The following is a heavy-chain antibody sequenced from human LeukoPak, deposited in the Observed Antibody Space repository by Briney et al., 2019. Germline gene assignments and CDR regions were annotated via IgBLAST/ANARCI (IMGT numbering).Heavy chain of an antibody. V-gene: IGHV4-59*01. D-gene: IGHD1-26*01. CDR3: ARGSSGSYYWFDP. Sequence: SETLSLTCTVSGGSISTYYWTWIRQSPGKGLEWIGYVYYSGSTYYNPSLKSRVTISVDTSKNRFSLNLTSVTAADTAMYYCARGSSGSYYWFDPWGQGTLVTVSS. CDR1: GGSISTYY. CDR2: VYYSGST. J-gene: IGHJ5*02.